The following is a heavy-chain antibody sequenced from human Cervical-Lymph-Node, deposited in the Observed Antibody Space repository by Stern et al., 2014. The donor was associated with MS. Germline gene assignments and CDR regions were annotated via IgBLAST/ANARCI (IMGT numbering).Heavy chain of an antibody. Sequence: QVQLVQSGAEVKKPGSSVKVSCKASGDTLSRYAISWVRQAPGQGIQWMGGIIPISGKENYAQKFQGRVKLIADESTSTAYMELSSLRSEDAAVYYCASSYSGWDNPYHFYGMDVWGQGTTVTVSS. CDR1: GDTLSRYA. V-gene: IGHV1-69*01. D-gene: IGHD6-19*01. J-gene: IGHJ6*02. CDR3: ASSYSGWDNPYHFYGMDV. CDR2: IIPISGKE.